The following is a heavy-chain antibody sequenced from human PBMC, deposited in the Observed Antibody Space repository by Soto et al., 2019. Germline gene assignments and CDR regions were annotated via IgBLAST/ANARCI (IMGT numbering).Heavy chain of an antibody. J-gene: IGHJ6*02. CDR2: IIPIFGTA. V-gene: IGHV1-69*01. D-gene: IGHD3-3*01. CDR1: GGTFSSYA. CDR3: ARDSASITIFGVYYGMDV. Sequence: QVQLVQSGAEVKKPGSSVKVSCKASGGTFSSYAISWVRQAPGQGLEWMGGIIPIFGTANYAQKFQGRVTITADESTSTAYMELSSLRSEDTAVYYCARDSASITIFGVYYGMDVWGQGTTVTVSS.